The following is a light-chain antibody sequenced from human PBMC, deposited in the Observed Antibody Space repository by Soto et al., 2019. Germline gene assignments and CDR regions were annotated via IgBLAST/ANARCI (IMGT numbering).Light chain of an antibody. CDR1: RSDVGAYNS. CDR2: EGT. CDR3: SSYVSGNTVV. V-gene: IGLV2-14*01. J-gene: IGLJ2*01. Sequence: QSALTQPASMSGSPGQSITISCTGTRSDVGAYNSVCWYQQHPGKVPKLLIYEGTNRPSGVSNRFSGSKSGNTASLTISGLQPEDDANYYCSSYVSGNTVVFGGGTKVTVL.